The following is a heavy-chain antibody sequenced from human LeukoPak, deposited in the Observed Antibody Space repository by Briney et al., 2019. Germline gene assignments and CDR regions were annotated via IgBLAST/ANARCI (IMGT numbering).Heavy chain of an antibody. V-gene: IGHV3-30-3*01. CDR2: ISYDGSNE. J-gene: IGHJ4*02. CDR1: TFTFSIYA. D-gene: IGHD6-13*01. Sequence: GGSLRLSCAASTFTFSIYAMHWVRQAPGKGLEWVALISYDGSNEYYADSVKGRLTIPRDNSKNTLYLQMNSLRAEDTAVYYCARGGRYTSSWYYFDYWGQGTLVTVSS. CDR3: ARGGRYTSSWYYFDY.